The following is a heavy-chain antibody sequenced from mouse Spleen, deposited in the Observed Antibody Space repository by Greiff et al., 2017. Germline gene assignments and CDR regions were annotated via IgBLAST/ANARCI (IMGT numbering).Heavy chain of an antibody. Sequence: EVHLVESGGGLVQPGGSLKLSCAASGFTFSSYTMSWVRQTPEKRLEWVAYISNGGGSTYYPDTVKGRFTISRDNAKNTLYLQMSSLKSEDTAMYYCARQHFDYWGQGTTLTVSS. CDR3: ARQHFDY. V-gene: IGHV5-12-2*01. CDR2: ISNGGGST. J-gene: IGHJ2*01. CDR1: GFTFSSYT.